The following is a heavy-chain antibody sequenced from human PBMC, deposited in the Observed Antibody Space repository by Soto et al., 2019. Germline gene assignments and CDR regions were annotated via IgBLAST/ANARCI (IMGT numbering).Heavy chain of an antibody. J-gene: IGHJ4*02. Sequence: SETLSLTCTVSGGSISSYYWSWIRQPPGKGLEWIWYIYYSGSTNYNPSLKSRVTISVDTSKNQFSLKLSSVTAADTAVYYCARTVLLGYCSGGSCSPYRDYFDDWGQGTLVTVSS. V-gene: IGHV4-59*01. CDR1: GGSISSYY. CDR3: ARTVLLGYCSGGSCSPYRDYFDD. CDR2: IYYSGST. D-gene: IGHD2-15*01.